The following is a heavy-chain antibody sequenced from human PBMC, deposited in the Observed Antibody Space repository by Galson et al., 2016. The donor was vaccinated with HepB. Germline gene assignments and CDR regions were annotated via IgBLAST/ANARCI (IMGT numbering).Heavy chain of an antibody. D-gene: IGHD2-2*01. CDR2: IYHSGST. Sequence: TLSLTCAVSGDSISSSNWWNWVRKPPGKGLEWIGEIYHSGSTNYCASLKSRVTISLDKSKNQFSLKLTSVTAADTAVYYCARRTPYCSSTSCLMDPWGQGTLVTVSP. CDR3: ARRTPYCSSTSCLMDP. V-gene: IGHV4-4*02. CDR1: GDSISSSNW. J-gene: IGHJ5*02.